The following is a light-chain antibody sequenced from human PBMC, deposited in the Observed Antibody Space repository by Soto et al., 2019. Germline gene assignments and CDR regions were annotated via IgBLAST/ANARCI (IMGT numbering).Light chain of an antibody. CDR2: GAS. V-gene: IGKV3-20*01. CDR1: QSVSGSY. J-gene: IGKJ2*01. Sequence: EIVLTQSPGTLSLSPGERATLSCRASQSVSGSYLAWYQHKPGQAPRLLIYGASSRATGIPDRFSGSGSGTDFSLTISRLEPEDFAVYYCHHYGSSPPRTFGQGTPLETK. CDR3: HHYGSSPPRT.